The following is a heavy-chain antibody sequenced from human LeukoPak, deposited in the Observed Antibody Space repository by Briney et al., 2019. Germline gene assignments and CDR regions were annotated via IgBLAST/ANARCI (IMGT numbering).Heavy chain of an antibody. V-gene: IGHV3-7*03. CDR3: ARGGWLDD. CDR1: GFSFSNWW. CDR2: IKEDGSEK. Sequence: GGSLRLSCVVSGFSFSNWWMSWVRQAPGKGLEYVANIKEDGSEKNYVDSVKGRFTISRDNAKNSLYLQMNSLRAEDTGIFYCARGGWLDDWGQGTLATVSS. J-gene: IGHJ4*02. D-gene: IGHD2-15*01.